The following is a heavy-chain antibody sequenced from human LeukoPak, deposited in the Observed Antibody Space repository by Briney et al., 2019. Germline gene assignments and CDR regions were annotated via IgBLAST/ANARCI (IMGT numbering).Heavy chain of an antibody. Sequence: GRSLRLYCAASGFTFDDFVMHWIRHAPGKGLEWVSSISWNSNSVGYADSVKGRFTISRDNAKNSLYLQMSSLRTEDMALYYCARETWNAFDIWGQGTMVTVSS. CDR1: GFTFDDFV. V-gene: IGHV3-9*03. D-gene: IGHD1-1*01. CDR2: ISWNSNSV. J-gene: IGHJ3*02. CDR3: ARETWNAFDI.